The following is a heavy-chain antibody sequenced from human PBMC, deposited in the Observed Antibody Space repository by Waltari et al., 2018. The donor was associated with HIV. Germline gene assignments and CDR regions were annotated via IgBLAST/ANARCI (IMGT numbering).Heavy chain of an antibody. V-gene: IGHV3-11*01. Sequence: QVQLVASGGGLVKPGGSLRLSCAASGFTFRATYMSWIRQAPGKGLEWVSYIRSSGSAIYYSDSVKGRFTISRDNAKNSLYLQMNSLRAEDTAVYYCARGLGYSSSFYGYWGQGTLVTVSS. CDR1: GFTFRATY. J-gene: IGHJ4*02. D-gene: IGHD6-13*01. CDR3: ARGLGYSSSFYGY. CDR2: IRSSGSAI.